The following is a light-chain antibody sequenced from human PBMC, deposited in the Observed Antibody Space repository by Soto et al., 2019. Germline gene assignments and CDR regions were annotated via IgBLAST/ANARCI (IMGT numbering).Light chain of an antibody. CDR2: DAS. V-gene: IGKV3-11*01. J-gene: IGKJ1*01. CDR1: ESFTSF. Sequence: EIVLTQSPATLSLSPGERATLSCRASESFTSFLAWYQQKPGQAPRLLIYDASNRATGISARFSGSGSGTDFTLTISSLEPEDFAVYYCQQRSDWPRTFGQGTKVESK. CDR3: QQRSDWPRT.